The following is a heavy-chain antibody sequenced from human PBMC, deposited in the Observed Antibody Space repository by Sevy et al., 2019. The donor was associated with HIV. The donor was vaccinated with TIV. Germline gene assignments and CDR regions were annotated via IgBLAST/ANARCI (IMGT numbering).Heavy chain of an antibody. D-gene: IGHD1-26*01. CDR2: IRMKANAYAT. V-gene: IGHV3-73*01. CDR1: GFTFSGSA. J-gene: IGHJ4*02. CDR3: AYSGSSSEGYYFDY. Sequence: GGSLRLSCAASGFTFSGSAMHWVRQASGKGLEWVGRIRMKANAYATSYATSVKGRFTVSRDDSKNPAYLQMNNLKTEDTALYYCAYSGSSSEGYYFDYWGQGTLVTVSS.